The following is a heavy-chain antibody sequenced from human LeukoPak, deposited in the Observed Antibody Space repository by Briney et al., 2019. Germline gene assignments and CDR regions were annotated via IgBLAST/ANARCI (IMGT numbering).Heavy chain of an antibody. V-gene: IGHV3-53*01. CDR3: AKDKGAVTGTFDY. J-gene: IGHJ4*02. CDR1: GVSISSHF. CDR2: LTGGGGT. D-gene: IGHD1-14*01. Sequence: ETLSPTCTVSGVSISSHFWSWIRQPPGKGLEWVSGLTGGGGTSYADSVKGRFTISRDNSKNTLYLQMNSLRAEDTAVYYCAKDKGAVTGTFDYWGQGTLVTVSS.